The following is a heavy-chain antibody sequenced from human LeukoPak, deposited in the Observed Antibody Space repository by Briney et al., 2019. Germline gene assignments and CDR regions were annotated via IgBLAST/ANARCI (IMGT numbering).Heavy chain of an antibody. V-gene: IGHV3-33*06. CDR3: AKDPGGLAYYFDY. D-gene: IGHD3-10*01. Sequence: GGSLRLSCAASGFTFSSYAMHWVRQAPGKGLEWVAMIWYDGSNIYYADSVKGRFTISSDNSKNTLSLQMNSLRAEDTAVYYCAKDPGGLAYYFDYWGQGTLVTVSS. CDR1: GFTFSSYA. CDR2: IWYDGSNI. J-gene: IGHJ4*02.